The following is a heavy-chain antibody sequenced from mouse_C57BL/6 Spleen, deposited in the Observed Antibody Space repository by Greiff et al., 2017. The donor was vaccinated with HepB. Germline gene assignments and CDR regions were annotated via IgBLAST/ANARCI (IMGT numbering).Heavy chain of an antibody. V-gene: IGHV5-6*01. J-gene: IGHJ3*01. CDR2: ISSGGSYT. CDR1: GFTFSSYG. Sequence: EVMLVESGGDLVKPGGSLKLSCAASGFTFSSYGMSWVRQTPDKRLEWVATISSGGSYTYYPDSVKGRFTIARDNAKNPLYLQMSSLKSEDTAMYYCARQKRDKNFTRGFAYWGQGTLVTVSA. CDR3: ARQKRDKNFTRGFAY.